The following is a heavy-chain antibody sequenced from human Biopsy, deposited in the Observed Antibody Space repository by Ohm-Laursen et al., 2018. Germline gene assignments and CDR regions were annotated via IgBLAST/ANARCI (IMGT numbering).Heavy chain of an antibody. CDR2: ISPSSTTI. CDR1: GFTFTDYD. V-gene: IGHV3-11*01. J-gene: IGHJ4*02. Sequence: SLRLSCTASGFTFTDYDISWVRHVPGQGLEWLALISPSSTTIYYADSVRGRFFISRDDAKNSVSLEMSSLRADDTALYFCARDSRGGHLNTTLITGKNLDSWGQGILVTVSS. D-gene: IGHD3-16*01. CDR3: ARDSRGGHLNTTLITGKNLDS.